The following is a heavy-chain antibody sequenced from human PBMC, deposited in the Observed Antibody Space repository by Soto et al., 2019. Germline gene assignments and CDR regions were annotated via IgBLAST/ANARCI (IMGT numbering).Heavy chain of an antibody. CDR3: ARDRAAAGLQYYYYYGMDV. D-gene: IGHD6-13*01. Sequence: GGSLRLSCAASGFTFSSYGMHWVRQAPGKGLEWVAVIWYDGSNKYYADSVKGRFTISRDNSKNTLYLQMNSLRAEDTAVYYCARDRAAAGLQYYYYYGMDVWGQGTTVTVSS. V-gene: IGHV3-33*01. CDR1: GFTFSSYG. CDR2: IWYDGSNK. J-gene: IGHJ6*02.